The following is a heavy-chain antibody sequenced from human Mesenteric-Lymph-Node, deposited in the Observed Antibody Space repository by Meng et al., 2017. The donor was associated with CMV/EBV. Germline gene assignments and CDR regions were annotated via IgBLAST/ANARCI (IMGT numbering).Heavy chain of an antibody. Sequence: CAESGFTLRTDELSGGRQGPGQGRVWEVVIWSGGINKYYVGAVKGRFSSSRYNSKNTLFLQMNSLRVEDTALYYCATSIVAAGTVDIWGQGTLVTVSS. D-gene: IGHD6-13*01. CDR1: GFTLRTDE. J-gene: IGHJ4*02. V-gene: IGHV3-33*01. CDR2: IWSGGINK. CDR3: ATSIVAAGTVDI.